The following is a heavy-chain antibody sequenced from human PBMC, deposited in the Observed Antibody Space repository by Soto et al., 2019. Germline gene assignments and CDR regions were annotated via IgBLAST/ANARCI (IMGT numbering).Heavy chain of an antibody. V-gene: IGHV3-49*03. CDR2: SRSKGYGGTT. Sequence: GGSLRLSCTTSGFTFGAYALCWFRQAPGKGLEWVGFSRSKGYGGTTEFAASVRGRFTISRDDSNSIAYLQMNSLKTEDTAVYYCTRGMYTAYETAPLFFDFWGQGTLVTVSS. D-gene: IGHD5-12*01. CDR1: GFTFGAYA. J-gene: IGHJ4*02. CDR3: TRGMYTAYETAPLFFDF.